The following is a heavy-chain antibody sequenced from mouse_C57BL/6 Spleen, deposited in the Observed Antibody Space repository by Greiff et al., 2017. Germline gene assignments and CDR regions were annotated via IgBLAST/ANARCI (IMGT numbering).Heavy chain of an antibody. J-gene: IGHJ2*01. CDR2: IHPNSGST. Sequence: VQLQQPGAELVKPGASVKLSCKASGYTFTSYWMHWVKQRPGQGLEWIGMIHPNSGSTNDNEKFKSKATLTVDKSSSTAYMQLSSLTSEDSAVYYCARGRLLFDYWGQGTTLTVSS. CDR1: GYTFTSYW. V-gene: IGHV1-64*01. CDR3: ARGRLLFDY. D-gene: IGHD2-10*01.